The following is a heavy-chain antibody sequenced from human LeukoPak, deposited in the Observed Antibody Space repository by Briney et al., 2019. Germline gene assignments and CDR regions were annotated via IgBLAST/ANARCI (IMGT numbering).Heavy chain of an antibody. J-gene: IGHJ6*02. V-gene: IGHV1-2*02. CDR1: GYTFTGYY. CDR2: INPNSGGT. CDR3: ARDLAPGDTAMAHYYYYGMDV. Sequence: GASVKVSCKASGYTFTGYYMHWVRQAPGQGLEWMGWINPNSGGTNYAQKFQGRVTMIRDTSISTAYMELSRLRSDDTAVYYCARDLAPGDTAMAHYYYYGMDVWGQGTTVTVSS. D-gene: IGHD5-18*01.